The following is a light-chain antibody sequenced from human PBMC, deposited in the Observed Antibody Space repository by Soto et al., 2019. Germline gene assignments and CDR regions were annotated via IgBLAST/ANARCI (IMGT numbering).Light chain of an antibody. CDR3: QSYDSSLSGPYMV. Sequence: QSVLTQPPSVSGAPGQRVTISCTGSSSNIGAGYDVHWYQQLPGTAPKLLIYGTSNRPSGVPDRFSGSKSGTSASLAITGLQAEDEADYYCQSYDSSLSGPYMVFGGGTQLTVL. CDR1: SSNIGAGYD. J-gene: IGLJ2*01. V-gene: IGLV1-40*01. CDR2: GTS.